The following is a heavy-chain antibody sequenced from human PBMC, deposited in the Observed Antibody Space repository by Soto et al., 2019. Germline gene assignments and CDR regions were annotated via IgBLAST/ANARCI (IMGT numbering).Heavy chain of an antibody. CDR2: ISAYNGNT. CDR3: ARARGVHYYGSGCYPFDY. D-gene: IGHD3-10*01. J-gene: IGHJ4*02. CDR1: GYTFTSYG. Sequence: QVQLVQSGAEVKKPGASVKVSCKASGYTFTSYGISWVRQAPGQGLEWMGWISAYNGNTNYAQKLQGRVTMTTDTSTSTAYMELRSLRSDDTAVYYCARARGVHYYGSGCYPFDYWGQGTLVTVSS. V-gene: IGHV1-18*01.